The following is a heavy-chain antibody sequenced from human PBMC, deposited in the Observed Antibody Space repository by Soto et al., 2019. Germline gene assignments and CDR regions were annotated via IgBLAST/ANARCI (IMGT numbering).Heavy chain of an antibody. V-gene: IGHV3-11*06. D-gene: IGHD6-13*01. CDR2: ISSTSSYT. Sequence: QVQFLESGGGLVKPGGSLRLSCAASGFNFSDYYMSWIRQAPGKGLEWVSCISSTSSYTHFGDSVKGRFSISRDNARNSLYLQMDSLRVEDTGVYYGAREGPDSSSWNFYGMDVGGQGATVIVSS. J-gene: IGHJ6*02. CDR3: AREGPDSSSWNFYGMDV. CDR1: GFNFSDYY.